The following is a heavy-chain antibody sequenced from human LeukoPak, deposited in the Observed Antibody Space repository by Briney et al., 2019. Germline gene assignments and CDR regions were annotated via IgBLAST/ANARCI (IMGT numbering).Heavy chain of an antibody. J-gene: IGHJ4*02. Sequence: PSETLSLTCTVSGDSIFSNSYYWGWIRQPPGKGLDWIGSIYYSGATYYTPSLKSRVTISVDMSKNQFSLKLSFVTAADTAVYYCARHPTRLYYFDYWGQGTLVTVSS. CDR1: GDSIFSNSYY. D-gene: IGHD5-12*01. V-gene: IGHV4-39*01. CDR2: IYYSGAT. CDR3: ARHPTRLYYFDY.